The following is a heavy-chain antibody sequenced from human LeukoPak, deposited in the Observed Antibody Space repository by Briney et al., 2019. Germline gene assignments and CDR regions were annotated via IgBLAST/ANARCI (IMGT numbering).Heavy chain of an antibody. J-gene: IGHJ5*02. D-gene: IGHD3-10*01. CDR1: GGSFSGYY. CDR3: ARGLLCFGGAGPEMDWFDP. Sequence: PSETLSLTXAVYGGSFSGYYWSWIGQPPGKGLEWIGEINHSGSTNYNPSLKSRVTISVDTSKNQFSLKLSSVTAADTAVYYCARGLLCFGGAGPEMDWFDPWGQGTLVTVSS. V-gene: IGHV4-34*01. CDR2: INHSGST.